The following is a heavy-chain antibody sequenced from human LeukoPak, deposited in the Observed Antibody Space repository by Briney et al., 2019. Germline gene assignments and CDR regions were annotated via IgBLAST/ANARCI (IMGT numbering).Heavy chain of an antibody. CDR1: GFTFSSYW. Sequence: PGGSLRLSCAASGFTFSSYWMSWVRQAPGKGLEWVANIKQDGSEKYYVDSVKGRFTISRDNAKNSLYLQMNSLRAEDTAVYYCARDLYYDSSGYPVPFDYWGQGTLVTVSS. D-gene: IGHD3-22*01. CDR2: IKQDGSEK. J-gene: IGHJ4*02. V-gene: IGHV3-7*01. CDR3: ARDLYYDSSGYPVPFDY.